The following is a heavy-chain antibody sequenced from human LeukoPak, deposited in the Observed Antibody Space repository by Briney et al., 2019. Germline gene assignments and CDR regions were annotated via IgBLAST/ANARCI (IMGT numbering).Heavy chain of an antibody. CDR2: INPSGGST. V-gene: IGHV1-46*01. CDR3: ARDSAGATRGFDY. Sequence: ASVKVSCKASGYTFTSYYMHWVRQAPGQGLEWMGIINPSGGSTSYAQKFQGRVTMTRDMSTSTVYMELSSLRSEDTAVYHCARDSAGATRGFDYWGQGTLVTVSS. J-gene: IGHJ4*02. D-gene: IGHD1-26*01. CDR1: GYTFTSYY.